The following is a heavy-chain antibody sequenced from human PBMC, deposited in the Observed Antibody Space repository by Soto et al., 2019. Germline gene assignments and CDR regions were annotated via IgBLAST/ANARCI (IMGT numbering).Heavy chain of an antibody. V-gene: IGHV4-59*01. J-gene: IGHJ4*02. CDR3: ARLATVAGASFDY. Sequence: ETLSLTCTVSGGSISSYYWSWIRQPPGQGLEWIGYIYYSGSTNYNPSLKSRVTISVDTSKNQFSLKASSVTAADTAVYYCARLATVAGASFDYWGQGTLVTVSS. CDR1: GGSISSYY. CDR2: IYYSGST. D-gene: IGHD6-19*01.